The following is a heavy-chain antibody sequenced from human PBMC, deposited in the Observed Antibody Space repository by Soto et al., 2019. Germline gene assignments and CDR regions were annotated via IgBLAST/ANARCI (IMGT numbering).Heavy chain of an antibody. CDR1: GFTFDDYG. Sequence: GGSLRLSCAASGFTFDDYGMSWVRQAPGKGLEWVSGINWNGGSTGYADSVKGRFTISRDNAKNSLYLQMNSLRAEDTALYHCARDRGSSTWDAFDIWGQGTMVTVSS. J-gene: IGHJ3*02. CDR2: INWNGGST. D-gene: IGHD6-6*01. CDR3: ARDRGSSTWDAFDI. V-gene: IGHV3-20*01.